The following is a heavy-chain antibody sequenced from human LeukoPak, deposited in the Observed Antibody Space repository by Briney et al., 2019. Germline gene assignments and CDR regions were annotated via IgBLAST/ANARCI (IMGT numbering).Heavy chain of an antibody. J-gene: IGHJ5*02. CDR2: IKQDGSDK. D-gene: IGHD2/OR15-2a*01. CDR1: GFTFSTYW. V-gene: IGHV3-7*01. CDR3: ARDLRSKQDFDP. Sequence: PGGSLRLSCAASGFTFSTYWMSWVRQAPGKGLEWVANIKQDGSDKNYVGSVRGRFTISRDNAKNSLYLQMNSLRVEDTAVYYCARDLRSKQDFDPWGQGTLVTVSS.